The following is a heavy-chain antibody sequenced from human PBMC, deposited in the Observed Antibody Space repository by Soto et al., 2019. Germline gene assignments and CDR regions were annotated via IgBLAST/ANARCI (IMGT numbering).Heavy chain of an antibody. J-gene: IGHJ3*02. D-gene: IGHD3-22*01. Sequence: QVQLVESGGGVVQPGRSLRLSCAASGFTFSSYAMHWVRQAPGKGLEWVAVISYDGSNKYYADSVKGRFTISRDKSKNTLYLQMNSLRAEDTAVYYCARESNRMIVVVPDAFDIWGQGTMVTVSS. CDR3: ARESNRMIVVVPDAFDI. V-gene: IGHV3-30-3*01. CDR2: ISYDGSNK. CDR1: GFTFSSYA.